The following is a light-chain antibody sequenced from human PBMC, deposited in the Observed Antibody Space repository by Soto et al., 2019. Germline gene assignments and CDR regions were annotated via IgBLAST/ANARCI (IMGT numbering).Light chain of an antibody. CDR3: QQTSRNLWT. Sequence: IQLTQSPSSLSASVGDTVTITCRASQTVSRYLNWYQPKSGTAPKLLSYAASTLHTGVPSSFSGRGSGTDGTLTSNNLPRAAFADDFCQQTSRNLWTFGQGTKVDIK. V-gene: IGKV1-39*01. CDR2: AAS. J-gene: IGKJ1*01. CDR1: QTVSRY.